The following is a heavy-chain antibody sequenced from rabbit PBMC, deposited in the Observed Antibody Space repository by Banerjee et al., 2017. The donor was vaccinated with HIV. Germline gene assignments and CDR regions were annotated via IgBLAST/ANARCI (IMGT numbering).Heavy chain of an antibody. CDR1: GFSFSSYYY. D-gene: IGHD8-1*01. Sequence: QEQLVESGGGLVQPEGSLTLTCTASGFSFSSYYYMCWVRQAPGKGLEWIGCIYTGSGSTYYASWAKGRFTVSLDTAQNTADLQMNSLTAADSATYFCARVVSSYYWDLWGQGT. J-gene: IGHJ4*01. CDR3: ARVVSSYYWDL. CDR2: IYTGSGST. V-gene: IGHV1S45*01.